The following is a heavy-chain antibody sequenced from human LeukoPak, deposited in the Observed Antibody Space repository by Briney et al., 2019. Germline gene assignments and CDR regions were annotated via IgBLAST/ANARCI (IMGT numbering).Heavy chain of an antibody. V-gene: IGHV3-23*01. D-gene: IGHD3-10*01. CDR3: AKDRAMVRGVTYFDY. J-gene: IGHJ4*02. CDR2: ISGSGGST. Sequence: GGSLRLSCAASGFTFSSYAMSWVRQAPGKGLEWVSAISGSGGSTYYADSVKGRFTISRDNSKNTLSLQMNSLRAEDTAVYYCAKDRAMVRGVTYFDYWGQGTLVTVS. CDR1: GFTFSSYA.